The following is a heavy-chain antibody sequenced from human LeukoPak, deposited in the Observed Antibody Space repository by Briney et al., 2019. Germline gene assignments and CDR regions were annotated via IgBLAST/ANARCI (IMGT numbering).Heavy chain of an antibody. D-gene: IGHD3-22*01. V-gene: IGHV1-46*01. Sequence: ASVKVSCKASGYTFTSYFMHWVRQAPGQGLEWMGIINPSGGSPGYAQRFQGRVTTTRDTSTSTVYMELSSLRSEDTAVYYCARESSGLDYWGQGTLVTVSS. CDR2: INPSGGSP. CDR1: GYTFTSYF. J-gene: IGHJ4*02. CDR3: ARESSGLDY.